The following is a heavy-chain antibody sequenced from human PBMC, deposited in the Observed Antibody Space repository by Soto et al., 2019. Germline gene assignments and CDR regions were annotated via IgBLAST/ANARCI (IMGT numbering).Heavy chain of an antibody. D-gene: IGHD3-22*01. CDR3: GRGGYYDSSGSRNYHYYGMDV. V-gene: IGHV1-18*01. CDR1: GYTFSSYG. Sequence: QVHLVQSGGEVKKPGASVKVFCKTSGYTFSSYGVNWVRQAPGRGLEWMGWIIPYDDYTYYAQKFQGRVSMTTDTSTKXAXMEXRSLRSDDTDVYYCGRGGYYDSSGSRNYHYYGMDVWGQGTTVIVSS. J-gene: IGHJ6*01. CDR2: IIPYDDYT.